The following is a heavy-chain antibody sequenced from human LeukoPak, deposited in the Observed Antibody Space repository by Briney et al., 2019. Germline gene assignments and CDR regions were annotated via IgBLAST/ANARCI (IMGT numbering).Heavy chain of an antibody. V-gene: IGHV3-64*01. CDR3: ARESDYYGMDV. Sequence: PGGSLRLSCAASGFTFSSYAMHWVRQAPGKGLEYVSAISSNGGSTYYANSVKGRFTISRDNSKNTLYLQMGSLRAEDMAVYYCARESDYYGMDVWGQGTTVTVSS. CDR2: ISSNGGST. J-gene: IGHJ6*02. CDR1: GFTFSSYA.